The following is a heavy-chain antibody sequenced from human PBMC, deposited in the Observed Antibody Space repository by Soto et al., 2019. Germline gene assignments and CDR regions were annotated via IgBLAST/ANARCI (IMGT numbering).Heavy chain of an antibody. Sequence: ASETLSLTCAVYGGSFSGYYWSWIRQPPGKGLEWIGEINHSGSTNYNPSLKSRVTISVDTSKNQFSLKLSSVTAADTAVYYCARGGGYFDWLFLPFDYWGQGTLVTVS. V-gene: IGHV4-34*01. J-gene: IGHJ4*02. D-gene: IGHD3-9*01. CDR2: INHSGST. CDR3: ARGGGYFDWLFLPFDY. CDR1: GGSFSGYY.